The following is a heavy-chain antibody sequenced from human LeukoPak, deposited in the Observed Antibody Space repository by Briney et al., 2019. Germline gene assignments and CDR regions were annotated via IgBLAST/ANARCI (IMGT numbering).Heavy chain of an antibody. CDR3: ARDEPDFDY. CDR2: INPNSGGT. Sequence: GASVKVYCKASGYTFTGYYMHWVRQAPGQGLEWMGWINPNSGGTNYAQKFRGRVIMTRDTSISTADMELSRLRSDDTAVYYCARDEPDFDYRRQPTLVTVPP. V-gene: IGHV1-2*02. J-gene: IGHJ4*02. CDR1: GYTFTGYY.